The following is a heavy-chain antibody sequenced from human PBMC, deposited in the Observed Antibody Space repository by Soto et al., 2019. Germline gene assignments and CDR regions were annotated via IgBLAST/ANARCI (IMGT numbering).Heavy chain of an antibody. J-gene: IGHJ6*02. CDR2: ISYDGSNK. CDR1: GFTFSSYG. D-gene: IGHD6-13*01. Sequence: GGSLRLSCAASGFTFSSYGMHGVRQAPGKGLEWVAVISYDGSNKYYADSVKGRFTISRDNSKNTLYLQMNSLRAEDTAVYYCAKDHSSSWYKHYYGMDVWGQGTTVTVSS. V-gene: IGHV3-30*18. CDR3: AKDHSSSWYKHYYGMDV.